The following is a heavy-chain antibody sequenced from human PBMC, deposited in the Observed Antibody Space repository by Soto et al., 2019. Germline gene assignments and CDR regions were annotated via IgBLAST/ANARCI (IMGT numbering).Heavy chain of an antibody. V-gene: IGHV4-34*01. J-gene: IGHJ6*02. CDR2: INHSGST. D-gene: IGHD3-10*01. CDR1: GGSFSGYY. Sequence: SETLSLTCAVYGGSFSGYYWSWIRQPPGKGLEWIGEINHSGSTNYNPSLKSRVTISVDTSKNQFSLKLSSVTAADTAVYYCARGGYYYGSGTSHPPYYYYGMDVWGQGTTVTVSS. CDR3: ARGGYYYGSGTSHPPYYYYGMDV.